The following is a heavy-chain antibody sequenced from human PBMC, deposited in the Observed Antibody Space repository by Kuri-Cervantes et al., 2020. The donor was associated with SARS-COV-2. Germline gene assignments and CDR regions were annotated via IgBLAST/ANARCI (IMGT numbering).Heavy chain of an antibody. V-gene: IGHV3-23*01. Sequence: GGYLSPSCAASGFTFSSYAMSWVRRAPGKGLEWVSAISGSGGSTYYADSVKGRFTISRDNSKNTLDLQMNSLRAEDTAVYYCAKDLGRPNWFDPWGQGTLVTVSS. CDR2: ISGSGGST. J-gene: IGHJ5*02. CDR3: AKDLGRPNWFDP. CDR1: GFTFSSYA.